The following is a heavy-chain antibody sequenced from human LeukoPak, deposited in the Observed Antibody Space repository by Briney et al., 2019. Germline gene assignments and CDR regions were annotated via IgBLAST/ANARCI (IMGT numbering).Heavy chain of an antibody. CDR2: IDDSGRT. V-gene: IGHV4-38-2*02. CDR1: GYSISSGYY. CDR3: ARDPADLSTAPEPFDY. D-gene: IGHD1-14*01. Sequence: PETLSLTCTVSGYSISSGYYWGWIRPPPGKGREGIGIIDDSGRTYYTPSLNSRVTISVDTSKTQFSLKLSSVTAADTAVYYCARDPADLSTAPEPFDYWGQGTLVTVSS. J-gene: IGHJ4*02.